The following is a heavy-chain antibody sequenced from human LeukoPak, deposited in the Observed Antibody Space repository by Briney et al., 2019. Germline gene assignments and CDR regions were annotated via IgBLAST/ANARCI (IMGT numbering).Heavy chain of an antibody. Sequence: GSSVKVSCKASGGTFSSYAISWVRQAPGQGLEWKGGIIPIFGTANYAQKFQGRVTITADESTSTAYMELSSLRSEDTAVYYCARALRDRYCTNGVCYTPEAKYYYYGMDVWGQGTTVTVSS. J-gene: IGHJ6*02. CDR1: GGTFSSYA. CDR2: IIPIFGTA. D-gene: IGHD2-8*01. V-gene: IGHV1-69*01. CDR3: ARALRDRYCTNGVCYTPEAKYYYYGMDV.